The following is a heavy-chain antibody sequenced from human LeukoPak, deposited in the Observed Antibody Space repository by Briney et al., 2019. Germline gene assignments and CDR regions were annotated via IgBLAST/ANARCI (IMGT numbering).Heavy chain of an antibody. D-gene: IGHD1-26*01. CDR3: ATLLGETYFFDF. J-gene: IGHJ4*02. CDR2: FDPEDGET. CDR1: GYRFTGYY. Sequence: ASVKVSCKASGYRFTGYYMHWVRQAPGKGLEWMGGFDPEDGETIYAQSFKGRVTVTEDTSTDTVYMDLSSLRSEDTAVYYCATLLGETYFFDFWGQGTLVTVSS. V-gene: IGHV1-24*01.